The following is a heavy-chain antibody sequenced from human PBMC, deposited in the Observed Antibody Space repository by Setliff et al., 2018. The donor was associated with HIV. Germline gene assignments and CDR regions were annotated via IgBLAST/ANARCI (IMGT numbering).Heavy chain of an antibody. CDR3: ARGLRITIFGVVIFGWFDP. V-gene: IGHV4-34*01. Sequence: PSETLSLTCAVYGGSFSGYSWTWIRQPPGKGLEWIGEINHSGSTNYNPSLKSRVTISVDTSKNQFSLKLSSVTAADTAVYYCARGLRITIFGVVIFGWFDPWGQGTLVTVSS. CDR2: INHSGST. D-gene: IGHD3-3*01. J-gene: IGHJ5*02. CDR1: GGSFSGYS.